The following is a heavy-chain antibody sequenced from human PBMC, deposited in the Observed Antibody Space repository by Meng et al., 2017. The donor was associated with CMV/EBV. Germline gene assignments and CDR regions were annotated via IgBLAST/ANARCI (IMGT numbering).Heavy chain of an antibody. CDR1: GFTFSSYE. D-gene: IGHD6-13*01. CDR2: ISSSGSTI. V-gene: IGHV3-48*03. CDR3: ARGGKQLVLVPVYYYYGMDV. Sequence: GESLKISCAASGFTFSSYEMNWVRQAPEKGLEWVSYISSSGSTIYYADSVKGRFTISRDNAKNSLYLQMNSLRAEDTAVYYCARGGKQLVLVPVYYYYGMDVWGQGTTVTVSS. J-gene: IGHJ6*02.